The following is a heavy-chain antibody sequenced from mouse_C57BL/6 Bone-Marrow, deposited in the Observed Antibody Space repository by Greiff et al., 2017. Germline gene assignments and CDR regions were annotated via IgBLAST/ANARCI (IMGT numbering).Heavy chain of an antibody. CDR2: IYPTSGRT. J-gene: IGHJ2*01. CDR1: GYTFTSYW. Sequence: QVQLQQSGAELVKPGASVKMSCKASGYTFTSYWITWVKQRPGQGLEWIGDIYPTSGRTNYNEKFKSKAILTVDTYANTAYRQISSLTAEDAAVCDGAREGQRGRSVDYWGQGTTRTGAS. V-gene: IGHV1-55*01. D-gene: IGHD4-1*02. CDR3: AREGQRGRSVDY.